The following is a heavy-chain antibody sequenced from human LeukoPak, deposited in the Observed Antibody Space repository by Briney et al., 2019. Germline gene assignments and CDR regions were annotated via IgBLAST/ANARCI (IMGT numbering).Heavy chain of an antibody. CDR1: GGSISSGSYY. Sequence: PSETLSLTCTVSGGSISSGSYYWSWIRQPAGKGLEWIGRIYTSGSTNYNPSLKSRVTISVDTSKNQFSLKLSSVTAADTAVYYCARGPRITIFGVVIIPPDYWGQGTLVTVSS. J-gene: IGHJ4*02. D-gene: IGHD3-3*01. V-gene: IGHV4-61*02. CDR2: IYTSGST. CDR3: ARGPRITIFGVVIIPPDY.